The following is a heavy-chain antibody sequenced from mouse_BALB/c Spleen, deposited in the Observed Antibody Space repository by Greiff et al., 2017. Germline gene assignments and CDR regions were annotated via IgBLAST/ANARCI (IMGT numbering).Heavy chain of an antibody. CDR2: ISTYYGDA. CDR3: ARSDLLWLRHAMDY. D-gene: IGHD2-9*01. V-gene: IGHV1S137*01. CDR1: GYTFTDYA. J-gene: IGHJ4*01. Sequence: QVQPQQSGAELVRPGVSVKISCKGSGYTFTDYAMHWVKQSHAKSLEWIGVISTYYGDASYNQKFKGKATMTVDKSSSTAYMELARLTSEDSAIYYCARSDLLWLRHAMDYWGQGTSVTVSS.